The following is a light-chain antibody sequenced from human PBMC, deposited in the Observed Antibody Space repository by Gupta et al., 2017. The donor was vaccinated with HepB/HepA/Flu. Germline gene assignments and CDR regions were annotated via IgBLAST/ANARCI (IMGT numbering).Light chain of an antibody. Sequence: QSALTQPRSVSGSPGQSVTISCTGTSSDVGGYNYVSWCQLHPGNVPKLILYDVTRRPSGVPDRFSGSKSGNTASLTSSGLQAEDEADYYCASYAGTYSWVFGGGTKLTVL. CDR1: SSDVGGYNY. CDR3: ASYAGTYSWV. V-gene: IGLV2-11*01. J-gene: IGLJ3*02. CDR2: DVT.